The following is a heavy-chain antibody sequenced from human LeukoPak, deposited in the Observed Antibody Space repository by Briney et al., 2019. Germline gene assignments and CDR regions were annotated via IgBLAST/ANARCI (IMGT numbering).Heavy chain of an antibody. CDR1: GYSSTDCY. V-gene: IGHV1-2*02. CDR3: ATKKYSGSFYAF. J-gene: IGHJ4*02. CDR2: IKPSSGDT. Sequence: GASVKVSCMGCGYSSTDCYIYWLRQAPGQGLEWMGWIKPSSGDTSYVQELEGRITMTRDTSISTAYMELSSLRSDDTAVYSCATKKYSGSFYAFWGQGTLVTVSS. D-gene: IGHD1-26*01.